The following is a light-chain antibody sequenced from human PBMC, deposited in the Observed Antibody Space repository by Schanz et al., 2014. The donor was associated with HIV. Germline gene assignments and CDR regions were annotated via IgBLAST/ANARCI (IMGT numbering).Light chain of an antibody. J-gene: IGLJ1*01. V-gene: IGLV1-44*01. CDR2: NTY. CDR1: SSSIKTNT. CDR3: QSYDSTLTLYV. Sequence: QSVLTQPPSASGTPGQRVTISCSGSSSSIKTNTVNWFQQLPGTAPKLLIYNTYHRPSGVPDRFFGSQSGTSASLAITGLQAEDEADYYCQSYDSTLTLYVFGTGTKLTVL.